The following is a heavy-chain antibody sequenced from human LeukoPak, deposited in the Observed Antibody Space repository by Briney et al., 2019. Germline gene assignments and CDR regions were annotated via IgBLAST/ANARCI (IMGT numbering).Heavy chain of an antibody. J-gene: IGHJ6*02. D-gene: IGHD3-10*01. CDR1: GFTFSSYW. CDR3: AKEVRGVIINEFAPPGYYYYGMDV. Sequence: PGGSLRLSCAASGFTFSSYWMHWVRQAPGKGLEWVAVISYDGSNKYYADSVKGRFTISRDNSKNTLYLQMNSLRAEDTAVYYCAKEVRGVIINEFAPPGYYYYGMDVWGQGTTVTVSS. V-gene: IGHV3-30*18. CDR2: ISYDGSNK.